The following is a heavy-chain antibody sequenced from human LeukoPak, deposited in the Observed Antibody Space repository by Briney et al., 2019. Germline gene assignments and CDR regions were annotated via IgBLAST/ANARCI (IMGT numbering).Heavy chain of an antibody. D-gene: IGHD1-1*01. CDR1: GFTFSTYS. V-gene: IGHV3-21*01. J-gene: IGHJ4*02. CDR3: ARDQDWNDRGGLDY. CDR2: ISTSSSYI. Sequence: GGSLRLSCAASGFTFSTYSMNWVRQAPGKGLEWVSFISTSSSYIYYADSVKGRFTISRGNSKNSLYLQMNSLRAEDTAVYYCARDQDWNDRGGLDYWGQGTLVIVSS.